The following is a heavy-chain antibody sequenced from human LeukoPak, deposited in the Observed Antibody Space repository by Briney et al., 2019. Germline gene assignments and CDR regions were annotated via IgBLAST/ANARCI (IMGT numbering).Heavy chain of an antibody. CDR2: IIPVFGTA. Sequence: GASVKVSCKASGGTFNSHVINWLRQAPGQGLEWMGGIIPVFGTASYAEKFQGRVTITTDESTTTAYMETSSLTSEDTAVYYCARGYYYGSESYWHTKWFDPWGQGTLVTVSS. V-gene: IGHV1-69*05. D-gene: IGHD3-10*01. J-gene: IGHJ5*02. CDR1: GGTFNSHV. CDR3: ARGYYYGSESYWHTKWFDP.